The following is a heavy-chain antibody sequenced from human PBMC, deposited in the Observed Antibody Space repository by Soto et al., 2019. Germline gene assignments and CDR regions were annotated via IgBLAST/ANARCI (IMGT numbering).Heavy chain of an antibody. J-gene: IGHJ6*02. CDR3: ARDGEWELLTNPCYYGIDV. D-gene: IGHD1-26*01. CDR2: ISYDGSNK. CDR1: GFIFSSYA. Sequence: QVQLVESGGVVVQPGRSLRLSCAASGFIFSSYAMHWVRQGPGKGVEWVAVISYDGSNKYYADSVKGRFTMSRENSKNTLYLQMNSLRAEDTAVYYCARDGEWELLTNPCYYGIDVWVQGTTLTVS. V-gene: IGHV3-30-3*01.